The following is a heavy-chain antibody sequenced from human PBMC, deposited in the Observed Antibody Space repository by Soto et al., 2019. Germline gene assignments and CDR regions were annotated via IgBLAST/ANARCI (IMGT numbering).Heavy chain of an antibody. V-gene: IGHV4-30-4*01. CDR1: GGSISSGDYY. CDR3: ARGQYSSSWQGDYYYGMDV. CDR2: IYYSGST. D-gene: IGHD6-13*01. Sequence: PSETLSLTCTVSGGSISSGDYYWSWIRQPPGKGLEWIGYIYYSGSTYYNPSLKSRVTISVDTSKNQFSLELSSVTAADTAVYYCARGQYSSSWQGDYYYGMDVWGQGTTVTVSS. J-gene: IGHJ6*02.